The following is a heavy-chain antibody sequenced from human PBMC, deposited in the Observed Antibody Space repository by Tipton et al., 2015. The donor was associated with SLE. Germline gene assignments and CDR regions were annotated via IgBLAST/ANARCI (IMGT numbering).Heavy chain of an antibody. V-gene: IGHV4-30-2*01. D-gene: IGHD4-23*01. CDR1: GASIGSGGYS. CDR3: ARGGRGDGGNPFDP. J-gene: IGHJ5*02. Sequence: TLSLTCAVSGASIGSGGYSWNWIRQPPGKGLQWIGYIFHSGSTNYNPSLKSRVTISMDTSKNQLSLKLSSVTAAGTAVYYCARGGRGDGGNPFDPWGQGTLVTVSS. CDR2: IFHSGST.